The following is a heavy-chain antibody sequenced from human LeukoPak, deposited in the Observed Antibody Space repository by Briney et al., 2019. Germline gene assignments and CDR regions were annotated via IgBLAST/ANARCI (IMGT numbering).Heavy chain of an antibody. Sequence: SVKVSCKASGGTFSSYAISWVRQAPGQGLEWMGGIIPIFGTANYAQKFQGRVTITADESTSTAYMELSSLRSEDTAVYHCARSQNDYSNFDYWGQGTLVTVSS. CDR3: ARSQNDYSNFDY. V-gene: IGHV1-69*13. CDR2: IIPIFGTA. CDR1: GGTFSSYA. D-gene: IGHD4-11*01. J-gene: IGHJ4*02.